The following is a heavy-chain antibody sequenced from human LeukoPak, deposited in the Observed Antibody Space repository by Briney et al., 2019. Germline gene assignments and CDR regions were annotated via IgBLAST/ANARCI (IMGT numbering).Heavy chain of an antibody. CDR2: MSPNSGDT. J-gene: IGHJ4*02. CDR1: GYTFTDYY. CDR3: VRTPPNWGFDY. D-gene: IGHD7-27*01. Sequence: ASVKVSCKASGYTFTDYYVNWVRQAPGQGLEWMGWMSPNSGDTGYAQKFQGRVTMTSDSSISTAYMELSSLRSEDTAIYYCVRTPPNWGFDYWGQGTLVTVSS. V-gene: IGHV1-8*02.